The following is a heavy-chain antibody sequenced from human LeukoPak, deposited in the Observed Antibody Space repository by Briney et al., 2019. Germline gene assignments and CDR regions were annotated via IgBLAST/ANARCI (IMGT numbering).Heavy chain of an antibody. CDR2: FDPEDGET. CDR3: ATASISSGYFFH. CDR1: GYTLTELS. J-gene: IGHJ4*02. D-gene: IGHD3-22*01. V-gene: IGHV1-24*01. Sequence: ASVKVSCKVSGYTLTELSMHWVRQAPGKGLEWMGGFDPEDGETIYAQKFQGRVTMTEDTSTDTAYMELSSLRSEDTAVYYCATASISSGYFFHWGQGTLVTVSS.